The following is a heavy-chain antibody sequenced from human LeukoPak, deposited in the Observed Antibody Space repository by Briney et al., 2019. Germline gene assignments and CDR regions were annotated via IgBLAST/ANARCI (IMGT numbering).Heavy chain of an antibody. D-gene: IGHD3-22*01. CDR2: IYTSGST. CDR1: GGSISSYY. CDR3: AGTPTYYYDSSGYYHYVFDY. Sequence: SETLSLTCTVSGGSISSYYWSCIRQPPGKGLEWIGYIYTSGSTNYNPSLKSRATISVDTSKNQFSMKLSSVTAAGTDVYYCAGTPTYYYDSSGYYHYVFDYWGQGTLVTVSS. V-gene: IGHV4-4*09. J-gene: IGHJ4*02.